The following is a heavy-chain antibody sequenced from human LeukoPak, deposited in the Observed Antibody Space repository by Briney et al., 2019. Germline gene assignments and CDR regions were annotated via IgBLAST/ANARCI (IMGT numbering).Heavy chain of an antibody. D-gene: IGHD3-22*01. V-gene: IGHV3-23*01. Sequence: SGGSLRLSCAASGFTFSSYAMSWVRQAPGKGLEWVSAISGSGGSTYYADSVKGRFTISRDNSKNTLYLQMNSLRAEDTAVYYCAKRLNYYYGMDVWGQGTTVTVSS. CDR1: GFTFSSYA. J-gene: IGHJ6*02. CDR2: ISGSGGST. CDR3: AKRLNYYYGMDV.